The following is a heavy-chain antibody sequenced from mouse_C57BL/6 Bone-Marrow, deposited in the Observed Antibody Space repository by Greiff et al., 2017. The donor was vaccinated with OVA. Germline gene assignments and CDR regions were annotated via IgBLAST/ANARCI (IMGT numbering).Heavy chain of an antibody. CDR2: INYDGSST. CDR3: ARDYCGSSDWYFDV. J-gene: IGHJ1*03. CDR1: GFTFSDYY. Sequence: EVKVVESEGGLVQPGSSMKLSCTASGFTFSDYYMAWVRQVPEKGLEWVANINYDGSSTYYLDSLKSRFIISRDNAKNILYLQMSSLKSEDTATYYCARDYCGSSDWYFDVWGTGTTVTVSS. D-gene: IGHD1-1*01. V-gene: IGHV5-16*01.